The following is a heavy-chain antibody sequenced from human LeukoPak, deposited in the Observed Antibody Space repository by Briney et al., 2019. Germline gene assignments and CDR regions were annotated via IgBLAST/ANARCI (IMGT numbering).Heavy chain of an antibody. V-gene: IGHV3-23*01. D-gene: IGHD3-3*01. CDR1: EFTFSSYA. Sequence: PGGSLRLSCAASEFTFSSYAMSWVRQAPGKGLEWVSSIGGSGDSAYYADSVKGRFTISRDNSKNTLYLQMNSLRAEDTAVYYCAKDHHVLGAITIFGVVIMPFDYWGQGTLVTVSS. CDR2: IGGSGDSA. CDR3: AKDHHVLGAITIFGVVIMPFDY. J-gene: IGHJ4*02.